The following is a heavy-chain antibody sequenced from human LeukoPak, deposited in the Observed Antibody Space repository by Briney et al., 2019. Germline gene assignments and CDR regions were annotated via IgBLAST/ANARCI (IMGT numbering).Heavy chain of an antibody. CDR3: ARTPRPYYYYYMDV. V-gene: IGHV1-8*01. Sequence: ASVKISCKASGYTFTSYDINWVRQATGQGLEWMGWMNPNSGNTGYAQKFQGRVTMTRNTSISTAYMELSSLRSEDTAVYYCARTPRPYYYYYMDVWGKGTTVTISS. CDR2: MNPNSGNT. J-gene: IGHJ6*03. CDR1: GYTFTSYD.